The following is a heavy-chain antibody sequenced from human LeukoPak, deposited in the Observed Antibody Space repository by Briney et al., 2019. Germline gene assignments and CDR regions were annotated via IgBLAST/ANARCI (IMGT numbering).Heavy chain of an antibody. CDR2: IHRAGRT. Sequence: KASETLSLTCAVSGVSISSSEWWIWVRQPPGQGLERIGEIHRAGRTRYNPSLKSRVTMSMDYSKNQFSLNVSSVTAADTAIYYCGKTDIYFNPIDYWGPGSLVTVSS. D-gene: IGHD3-9*01. J-gene: IGHJ4*02. V-gene: IGHV4-4*02. CDR3: GKTDIYFNPIDY. CDR1: GVSISSSEW.